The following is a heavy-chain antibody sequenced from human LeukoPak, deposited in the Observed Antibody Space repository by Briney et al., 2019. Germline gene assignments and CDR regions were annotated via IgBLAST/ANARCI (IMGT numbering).Heavy chain of an antibody. V-gene: IGHV4-61*01. D-gene: IGHD6-13*01. CDR3: ARGLAQAGILGVFDY. Sequence: SETLSLTCTVSGGSVSSGSYYWSWIRQPPGKGLEWIGCIYYNGNTNYNPSLKSRGTISVDTSKIQFSLKLSSVTAADTAVYYCARGLAQAGILGVFDYWGQGTLVTVSS. J-gene: IGHJ4*02. CDR2: IYYNGNT. CDR1: GGSVSSGSYY.